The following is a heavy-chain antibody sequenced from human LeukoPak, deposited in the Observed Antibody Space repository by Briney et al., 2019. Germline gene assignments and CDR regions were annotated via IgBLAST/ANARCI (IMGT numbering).Heavy chain of an antibody. CDR3: AREVRHSSSWFYDY. CDR1: GGTFSSYA. D-gene: IGHD6-13*01. Sequence: GASVKVSCKASGGTFSSYAISWVRQAPGQGLEWMGGIIPIFGTANYAQKFQGRVTITADESTSTAYMELSSLRSEDTAVHYCAREVRHSSSWFYDYWGQGTLVTVSS. J-gene: IGHJ4*02. V-gene: IGHV1-69*13. CDR2: IIPIFGTA.